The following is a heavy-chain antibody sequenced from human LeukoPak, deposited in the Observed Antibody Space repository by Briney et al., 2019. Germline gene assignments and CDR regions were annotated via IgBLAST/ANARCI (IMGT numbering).Heavy chain of an antibody. D-gene: IGHD3-22*01. J-gene: IGHJ4*02. Sequence: SETLSLTCTVSGGSISSYYWSWIRQPPGKGLEWIGYIFYSGGTNYNPSPKSRVTISVDTSKNQFSLRLRSVTAADTAVYYCAAHYDSSGYYPLDWWGQGTLVTVSS. V-gene: IGHV4-59*01. CDR2: IFYSGGT. CDR1: GGSISSYY. CDR3: AAHYDSSGYYPLDW.